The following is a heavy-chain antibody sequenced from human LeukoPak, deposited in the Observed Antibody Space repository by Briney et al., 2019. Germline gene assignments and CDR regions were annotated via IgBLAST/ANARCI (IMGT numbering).Heavy chain of an antibody. CDR1: GGSISSGGYY. Sequence: PSETLSLTCTVSGGSISSGGYYWSWIRQHPGKGLEWIEYIYYSGSTYYNPSLKSRVTISVDTSKNQFSLKLSSVTAADTAVYYCASTYSSSWPLRSWGQGTLVTVSS. V-gene: IGHV4-31*03. J-gene: IGHJ5*02. D-gene: IGHD6-13*01. CDR2: IYYSGST. CDR3: ASTYSSSWPLRS.